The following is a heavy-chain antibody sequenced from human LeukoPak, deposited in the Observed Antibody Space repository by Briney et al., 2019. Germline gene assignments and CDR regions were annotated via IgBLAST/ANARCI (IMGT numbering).Heavy chain of an antibody. V-gene: IGHV4-34*01. Sequence: PSETLSLTCAVYGGSFSGYYWSWIRQPPGKGLEWIGEINHSGSTNYNPSLKSRVTISVDTSKNQFSLKLSSVTAADTAVYYCARDRYSYGYGWYFDYWGQGTLVTVSS. CDR3: ARDRYSYGYGWYFDY. J-gene: IGHJ4*02. CDR1: GGSFSGYY. D-gene: IGHD5-18*01. CDR2: INHSGST.